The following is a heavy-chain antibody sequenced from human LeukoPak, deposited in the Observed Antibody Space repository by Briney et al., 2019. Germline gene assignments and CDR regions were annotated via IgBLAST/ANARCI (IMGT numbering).Heavy chain of an antibody. CDR2: IYYSGST. CDR3: ARHSGGDCYSCYFDY. J-gene: IGHJ4*02. D-gene: IGHD2-21*02. CDR1: GGTISSYY. V-gene: IGHV4-59*08. Sequence: SETLSLTCTVSGGTISSYYWSWIRQPPGKGLEWIGYIYYSGSTNYNPSLKSRVTISVDTSKNQFSLKLTSVTAADTAVYYCARHSGGDCYSCYFDYWGQGTLVTVSS.